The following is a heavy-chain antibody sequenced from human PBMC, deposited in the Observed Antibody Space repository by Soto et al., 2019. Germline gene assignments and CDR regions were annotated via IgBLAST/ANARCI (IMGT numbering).Heavy chain of an antibody. V-gene: IGHV1-69*12. J-gene: IGHJ6*02. D-gene: IGHD5-12*01. CDR2: IIPFFGTP. CDR3: ARGVEMATSGHMRIYALDV. Sequence: QVQLVQSGAEVKKPGSSVKVSCKTSGGAFSSYALSWVRQAPGQGLEWLGGIIPFFGTPNYAQKFQGRVTITADESTSTAYMELSSLRSEDTAVYYCARGVEMATSGHMRIYALDVWGQGTTVTVSS. CDR1: GGAFSSYA.